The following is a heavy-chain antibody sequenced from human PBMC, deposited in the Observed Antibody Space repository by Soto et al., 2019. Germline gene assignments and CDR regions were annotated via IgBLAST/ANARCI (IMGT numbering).Heavy chain of an antibody. CDR2: VYYSGST. J-gene: IGHJ4*02. V-gene: IGHV4-59*01. D-gene: IGHD1-1*01. Sequence: QVKLQESGPGLVKPSETLSLTCTVSGASISSYYWSWIRQPPGKGLEWIGYVYYSGSTNYNPSLKSRVTISVDTSKNQVSLKLSSVTAADTAMYYCARDTTPSLWGQGTLVTVSS. CDR3: ARDTTPSL. CDR1: GASISSYY.